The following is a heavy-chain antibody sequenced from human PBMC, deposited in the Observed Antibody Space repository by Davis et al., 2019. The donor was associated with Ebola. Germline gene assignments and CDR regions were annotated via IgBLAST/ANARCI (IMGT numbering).Heavy chain of an antibody. V-gene: IGHV4-59*01. D-gene: IGHD4-17*01. CDR3: ARGNYGDYIVLYYYNMDV. CDR2: IHYLGNT. Sequence: GSLRLSCPVPGGSINTYFWSWIRQPPGKGLEWIGNIHYLGNTNYNPSLKSRVTMSVDTSKNQFSLKLSSVTAADTAVYYCARGNYGDYIVLYYYNMDVWGQGTTVTVSS. J-gene: IGHJ6*02. CDR1: GGSINTYF.